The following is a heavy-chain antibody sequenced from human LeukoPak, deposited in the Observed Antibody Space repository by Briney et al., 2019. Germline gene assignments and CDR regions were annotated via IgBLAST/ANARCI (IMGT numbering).Heavy chain of an antibody. CDR3: AKCLGSGWYASSD. Sequence: GGSLRLSCTASGFTFSNFVMHWVRQPPGKGLQWVTEISYDGNKKTYVDSVKGRFTISRENSKNTLYLQMNSLRAEDTAVYYCAKCLGSGWYASSDWGQGTLVTVSS. CDR2: ISYDGNKK. J-gene: IGHJ4*02. CDR1: GFTFSNFV. V-gene: IGHV3-30-3*02. D-gene: IGHD6-13*01.